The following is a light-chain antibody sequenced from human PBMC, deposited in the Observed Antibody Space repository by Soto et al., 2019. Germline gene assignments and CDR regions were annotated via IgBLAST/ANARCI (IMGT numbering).Light chain of an antibody. V-gene: IGKV3-20*01. CDR1: QTVGSSF. Sequence: ENVLTQSPATLSLSPGERATLSCRASQTVGSSFLAWYQQKRGQAPRLLIYGASNRATGIPDRFSGSGSGADFTLTINRLEPEDFAVYYCQQYGRSRTFGQGTKV. CDR2: GAS. J-gene: IGKJ1*01. CDR3: QQYGRSRT.